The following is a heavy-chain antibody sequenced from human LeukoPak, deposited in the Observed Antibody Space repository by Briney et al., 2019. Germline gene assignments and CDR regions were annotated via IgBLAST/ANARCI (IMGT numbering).Heavy chain of an antibody. CDR1: GFTVSSNY. CDR2: IYSGGST. D-gene: IGHD7-27*01. J-gene: IGHJ3*02. CDR3: ARDDTGASSHDAFDI. V-gene: IGHV3-53*01. Sequence: GGSLRLSCAASGFTVSSNYMSWVRQAPGKGLEWVSVIYSGGSTYYADSVKGRFTISRDNSKNTLYLQMNSLRAEDTAVYYCARDDTGASSHDAFDIWGQGTMVTVSS.